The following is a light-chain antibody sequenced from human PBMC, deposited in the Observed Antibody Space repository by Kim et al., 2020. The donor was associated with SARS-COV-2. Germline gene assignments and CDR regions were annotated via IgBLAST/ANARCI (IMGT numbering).Light chain of an antibody. CDR2: DAS. CDR3: QQYNSYSYT. V-gene: IGKV1-5*01. CDR1: QSISSW. Sequence: ASVVDSVTSTCRARQSISSWLAWYQQKPGKAPKLLIYDASSLESGVPSRFSGSGSETEFTLTISSLQPDDFATYYCQQYNSYSYTFGQGTKLEI. J-gene: IGKJ2*01.